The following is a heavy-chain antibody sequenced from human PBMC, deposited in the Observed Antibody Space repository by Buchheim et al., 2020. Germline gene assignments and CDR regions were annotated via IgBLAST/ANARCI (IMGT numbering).Heavy chain of an antibody. D-gene: IGHD2-15*01. V-gene: IGHV3-7*03. CDR3: ASKVVPHY. J-gene: IGHJ4*02. CDR2: IKQDGSEK. CDR1: GFSFSSYW. Sequence: EVQLVESGGGLVQPGGSLRLSCAASGFSFSSYWMTWVRQAPGKGLECVANIKQDGSEKHYVDSVKVRFTISRVNAKSLLFLQMDSLRAEDAAVYYCASKVVPHYWGQGTL.